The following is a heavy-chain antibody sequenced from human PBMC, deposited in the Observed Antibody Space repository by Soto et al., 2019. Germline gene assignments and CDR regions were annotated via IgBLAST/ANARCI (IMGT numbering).Heavy chain of an antibody. CDR1: GGSVRSGSYY. CDR2: IYQSGTT. Sequence: SETLSLTCSVSGGSVRSGSYYWTWIRQPPGKGLEWIGYIYQSGTTNYNASLKSRVTISIDTSKNQLFLKLNSVTAADTAVYYCARDSSGRHDYWGQGTVVTVSS. J-gene: IGHJ4*02. V-gene: IGHV4-61*01. CDR3: ARDSSGRHDY. D-gene: IGHD3-22*01.